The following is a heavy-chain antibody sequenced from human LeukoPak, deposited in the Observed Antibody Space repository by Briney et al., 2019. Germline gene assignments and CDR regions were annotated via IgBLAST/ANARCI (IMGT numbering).Heavy chain of an antibody. V-gene: IGHV4-39*02. CDR1: GGSISNSSYY. CDR2: IYYSGST. Sequence: SETLSLTCTVSGGSISNSSYYWGWIRQPPGKGLEWIGSIYYSGSTYYNPSLKSRVTISVDTSKSQFSLRLSSVTAADTAVYYCARDWGSGYAFDIWGQGTMVTVSS. J-gene: IGHJ3*02. D-gene: IGHD3-16*01. CDR3: ARDWGSGYAFDI.